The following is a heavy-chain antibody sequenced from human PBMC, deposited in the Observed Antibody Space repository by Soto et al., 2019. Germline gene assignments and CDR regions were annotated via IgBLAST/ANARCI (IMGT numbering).Heavy chain of an antibody. Sequence: EVQLLESGGGLVQPGGSLRLSCAASGFTFSSYAMSWVRQAPGKGLEWVSAISGSGDSTYYADSVKGRFTISRDNSKNTRYLQMNSLRAEDTAVYYCAKDPNRGWQYYYYYYMDVWGKGTTVTVSS. V-gene: IGHV3-23*01. J-gene: IGHJ6*03. D-gene: IGHD6-19*01. CDR1: GFTFSSYA. CDR3: AKDPNRGWQYYYYYYMDV. CDR2: ISGSGDST.